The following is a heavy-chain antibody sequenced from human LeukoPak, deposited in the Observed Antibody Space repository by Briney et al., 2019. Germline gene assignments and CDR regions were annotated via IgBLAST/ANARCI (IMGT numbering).Heavy chain of an antibody. V-gene: IGHV3-30*04. Sequence: GKSLRLSCAASGFTFSDYTMHWVRQAPGKGLEWVAVISYDGSQKYYADSVTGRFTISRDNSKNTVYLHMYSLRAEDTAVFYCARANSSSWHYFDDWGQGTLVTVSS. CDR2: ISYDGSQK. J-gene: IGHJ4*02. CDR1: GFTFSDYT. D-gene: IGHD6-13*01. CDR3: ARANSSSWHYFDD.